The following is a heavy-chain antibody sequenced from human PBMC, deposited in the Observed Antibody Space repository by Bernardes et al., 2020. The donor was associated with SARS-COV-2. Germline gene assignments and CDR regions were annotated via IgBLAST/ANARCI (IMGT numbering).Heavy chain of an antibody. CDR2: IWYDGSNK. CDR1: GFTFSSYG. Sequence: GSLRLSCAASGFTFSSYGMHWVRQAPGKGLEWVAVIWYDGSNKYYADSVKGRFTISRDNSKNTLYLQMNSLRAEDTAVYYCAREDYYDSSGSRGGYFDYWGQGTLVTVSS. J-gene: IGHJ4*02. V-gene: IGHV3-33*01. D-gene: IGHD3-22*01. CDR3: AREDYYDSSGSRGGYFDY.